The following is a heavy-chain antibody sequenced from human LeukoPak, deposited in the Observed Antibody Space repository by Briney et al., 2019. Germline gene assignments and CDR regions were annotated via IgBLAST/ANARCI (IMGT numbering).Heavy chain of an antibody. CDR1: GHTFTGFS. D-gene: IGHD2-8*02. V-gene: IGHV1-2*02. CDR2: IDPSGGT. J-gene: IGHJ4*02. Sequence: GASVKVSCKASGHTFTGFSMHWVRQAPGQGLEWMGSIDPSGGTDYAQKFQGRVTMTRDTPMSTAYMELSSLRSDDTAVYYCTNNWFDYTGYFYFDYWGQGTLVTVSS. CDR3: TNNWFDYTGYFYFDY.